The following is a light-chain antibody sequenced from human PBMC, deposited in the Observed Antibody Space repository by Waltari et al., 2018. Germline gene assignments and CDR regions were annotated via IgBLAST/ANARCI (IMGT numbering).Light chain of an antibody. J-gene: IGLJ2*01. Sequence: QSALTQPPSASGSPGQSVTISCTGTSSYVGGYNCVSWYQQHPGKAPQLMIYDVSKRPSGVPDRVSGSKSGNTAYLTVSGLQAEDEADYYCNSYAGSNSVLFGAGTKLTVL. V-gene: IGLV2-8*01. CDR2: DVS. CDR1: SSYVGGYNC. CDR3: NSYAGSNSVL.